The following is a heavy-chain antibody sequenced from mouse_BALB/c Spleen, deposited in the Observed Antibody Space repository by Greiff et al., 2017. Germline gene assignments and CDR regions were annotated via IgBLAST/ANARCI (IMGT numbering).Heavy chain of an antibody. Sequence: KLVESGGGLVKPGGSLKLSCAASGFAFSSYDMSWVRQTPEKRLEWVAYISSGGGSTYYPDTVKGRFTISRDNAKNTLYLQMSSLKSEDTAMYYCARQGITTVVGGFDYWGQGTTLTVAS. CDR3: ARQGITTVVGGFDY. CDR2: ISSGGGST. D-gene: IGHD1-1*01. CDR1: GFAFSSYD. V-gene: IGHV5-12-1*01. J-gene: IGHJ2*01.